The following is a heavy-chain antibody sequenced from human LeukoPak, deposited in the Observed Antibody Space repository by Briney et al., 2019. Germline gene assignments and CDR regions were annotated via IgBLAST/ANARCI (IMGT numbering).Heavy chain of an antibody. CDR3: ARDPVAAAGNDAFDI. Sequence: PSETLSLTCTVSGGSISSYYWSWIRQPAGKGLEWIGRIYTSGSTNCNPSLKGRVTMSVDTSKNQFSLKLSSVTAADTAVYYCARDPVAAAGNDAFDIWGQGTMVTVSS. J-gene: IGHJ3*02. D-gene: IGHD6-13*01. CDR2: IYTSGST. CDR1: GGSISSYY. V-gene: IGHV4-4*07.